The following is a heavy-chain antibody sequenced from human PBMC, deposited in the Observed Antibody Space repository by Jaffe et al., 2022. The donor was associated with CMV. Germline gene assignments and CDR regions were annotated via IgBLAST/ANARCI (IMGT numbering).Heavy chain of an antibody. CDR2: IYYSGST. J-gene: IGHJ5*02. CDR1: GGSISSYY. CDR3: ARESWDNWNTPGHNWFDP. D-gene: IGHD1-20*01. V-gene: IGHV4-59*01. Sequence: QVQLQESGPGLVKPSETLSLTCTVSGGSISSYYWSWIRQPPGKGLEWIGYIYYSGSTNYNPSLKSRVTISVDTSKNQFSLKLSSVTAADTAVYYCARESWDNWNTPGHNWFDPWGQGTLVTVSS.